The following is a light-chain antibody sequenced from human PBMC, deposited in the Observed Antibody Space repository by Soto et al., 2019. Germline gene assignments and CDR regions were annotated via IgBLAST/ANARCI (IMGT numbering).Light chain of an antibody. CDR3: QQRSTWPLT. Sequence: EIVLTQSPATLSLSPGERATLSCRASQSISSHLAWYQQKPGQTPRLLMYDASNRATAVPARFSGSGSGTDFTLNISSLEPEDLAVYYCQQRSTWPLTFGGGTKVEIK. CDR2: DAS. J-gene: IGKJ4*01. V-gene: IGKV3-11*01. CDR1: QSISSH.